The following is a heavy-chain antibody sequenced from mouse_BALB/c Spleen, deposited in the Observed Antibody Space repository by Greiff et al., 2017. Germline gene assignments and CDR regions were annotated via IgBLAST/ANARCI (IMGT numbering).Heavy chain of an antibody. CDR2: IWAGGST. Sequence: QVQLKQSGPGLVAPSQSLSITCTVSGFSLTSYGVHWVRQPPGKGLEWLGVIWAGGSTNYNSALMSRLSISKDNSKSQVFLKMNSLQTDDTAMYYCARDRYGRYFDYWGQGTTLTVSS. CDR1: GFSLTSYG. V-gene: IGHV2-9*02. D-gene: IGHD2-14*01. CDR3: ARDRYGRYFDY. J-gene: IGHJ2*01.